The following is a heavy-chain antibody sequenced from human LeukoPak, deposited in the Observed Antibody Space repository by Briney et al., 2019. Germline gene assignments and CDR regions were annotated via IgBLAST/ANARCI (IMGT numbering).Heavy chain of an antibody. D-gene: IGHD6-19*01. CDR3: ARHGYSSGGVGDFDY. V-gene: IGHV4-59*08. J-gene: IGHJ4*02. CDR2: IYYSGST. CDR1: GGSISSYY. Sequence: SETLSLTCTVSGGSISSYYWSWIRQPPGKGLEWIGYIYYSGSTNYNPSLKSRVTISVDTSKNQFSLKLSSVTAADTAVYYCARHGYSSGGVGDFDYWGQGTLVTVSS.